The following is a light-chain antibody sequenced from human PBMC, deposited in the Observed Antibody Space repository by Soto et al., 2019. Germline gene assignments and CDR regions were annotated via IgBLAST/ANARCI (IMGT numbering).Light chain of an antibody. V-gene: IGKV1-33*01. Sequence: DIQMTQSPSSLFASVGDRVTITCQATQDINIYLNWYQQKPGKAPNLLIYDASNLEIGVPSRFSGSGPGTHFTFTISSLQTEDIGTYYCPQYDILPITFGRGTRLEIK. CDR3: PQYDILPIT. CDR1: QDINIY. J-gene: IGKJ5*01. CDR2: DAS.